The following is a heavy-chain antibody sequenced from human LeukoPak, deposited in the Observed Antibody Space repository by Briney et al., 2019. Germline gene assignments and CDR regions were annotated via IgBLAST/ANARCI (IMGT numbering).Heavy chain of an antibody. CDR3: ARADYYDSSGPTFPFDY. Sequence: GGSLRLSCAASGFTFSSYAMHWVRQAPGKGLEYVSAISSNGGSTYYTNSVKGRFTISRDNSKDTLYLQMGSLRAEDMAVYYCARADYYDSSGPTFPFDYWGQGTLVTVSS. V-gene: IGHV3-64*01. CDR2: ISSNGGST. CDR1: GFTFSSYA. J-gene: IGHJ4*02. D-gene: IGHD3-22*01.